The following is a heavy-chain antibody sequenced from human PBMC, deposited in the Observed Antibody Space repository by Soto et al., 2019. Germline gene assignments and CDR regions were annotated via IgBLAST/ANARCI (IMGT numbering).Heavy chain of an antibody. CDR3: ASQKTVIRARLSSNWFDP. V-gene: IGHV5-51*01. D-gene: IGHD1-1*01. J-gene: IGHJ5*02. CDR1: GYTFTDYW. Sequence: PGESLKISCKGYGYTFTDYWIGWVRQMPGKGLELIGLIYPGDSDTRYSQSFQGRVTISADKSISTAFLQWSSLRASDTAIYYCASQKTVIRARLSSNWFDPWGQGTRGTVAS. CDR2: IYPGDSDT.